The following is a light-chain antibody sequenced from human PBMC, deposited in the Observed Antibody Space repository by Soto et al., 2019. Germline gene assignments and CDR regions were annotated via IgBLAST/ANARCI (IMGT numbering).Light chain of an antibody. CDR2: DAS. CDR3: QQYESFSKT. J-gene: IGKJ1*01. Sequence: DIQMTQSPSTLSASVGDRVTITFRASQSIRSWLAWYQQKPGKAPHLLIYDASNLESVVPSRFSGSGSGTEFTLTISRQQPDDFETYYCQQYESFSKTFGRGTKGEVK. V-gene: IGKV1-5*01. CDR1: QSIRSW.